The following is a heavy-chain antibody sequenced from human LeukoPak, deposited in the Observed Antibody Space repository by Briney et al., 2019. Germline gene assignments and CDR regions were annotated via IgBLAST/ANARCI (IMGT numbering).Heavy chain of an antibody. D-gene: IGHD3-9*01. V-gene: IGHV1-2*02. J-gene: IGHJ6*02. CDR3: ARDTIAVGDYYYGMDV. CDR1: GYSFTGYD. CDR2: INPNNGGT. Sequence: ASVKVSCKASGYSFTGYDIHWVRQAPGQGLEWMGGINPNNGGTNYAQKCQGRVAMTRDTSINTVYMELSRLRSDDTAVYYCARDTIAVGDYYYGMDVWGQGTTVTVSS.